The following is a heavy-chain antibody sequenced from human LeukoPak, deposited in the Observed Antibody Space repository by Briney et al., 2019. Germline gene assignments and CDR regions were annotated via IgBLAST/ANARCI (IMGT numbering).Heavy chain of an antibody. CDR3: AIAQTWDGLFES. V-gene: IGHV3-53*01. D-gene: IGHD1-26*01. CDR1: GIAVSGNY. Sequence: GGSLRLSCAASGIAVSGNYMSWVRQTPGKGLEWVSFISINTNTFYADSVRGRFTIPRDTSKNTLLLQMNSLRDEDSAIYYCAIAQTWDGLFESWGQGTLVTVSS. J-gene: IGHJ4*02. CDR2: ISINTNT.